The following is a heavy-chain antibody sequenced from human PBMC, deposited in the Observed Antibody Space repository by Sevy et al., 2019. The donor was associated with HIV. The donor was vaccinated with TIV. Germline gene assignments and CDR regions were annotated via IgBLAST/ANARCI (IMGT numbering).Heavy chain of an antibody. V-gene: IGHV3-7*04. D-gene: IGHD3-16*01. CDR2: IRPDGSDK. J-gene: IGHJ4*02. CDR1: GFTFSPYW. CDR3: ARGGGLDC. Sequence: GGSLRVSCAASGFTFSPYWMTCVRQAPGKGLEWVANIRPDGSDKYYVDSVKGRFTISGDNAKNSLYFQMNSLRADDRAMYYCARGGGLDCWGQGALVTVSS.